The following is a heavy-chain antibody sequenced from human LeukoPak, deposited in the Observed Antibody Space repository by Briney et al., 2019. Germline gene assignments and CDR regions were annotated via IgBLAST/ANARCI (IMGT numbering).Heavy chain of an antibody. Sequence: AETLSLTCAVSGGSLSGHYWSWIRQSPGKGLEWIGEIHHDGRTKYRPSLQNRISIFLDTSKNEVSLRLTHVTAADTAMYFCARDPVPHDYGDTVSAYDVWGQGTMVIVSS. J-gene: IGHJ3*01. CDR2: IHHDGRT. CDR3: ARDPVPHDYGDTVSAYDV. V-gene: IGHV4-34*01. CDR1: GGSLSGHY. D-gene: IGHD4-17*01.